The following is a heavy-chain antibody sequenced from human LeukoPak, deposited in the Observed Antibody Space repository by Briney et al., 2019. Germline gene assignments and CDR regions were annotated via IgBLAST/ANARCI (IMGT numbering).Heavy chain of an antibody. J-gene: IGHJ6*03. D-gene: IGHD2-8*01. V-gene: IGHV1-69*05. CDR2: IIPIFGTA. CDR1: GGTFSSYA. CDR3: ARGHRYCTNGVCYIRRGERLNYYYYMDV. Sequence: SVKVSCKASGGTFSSYAISWVRQAPGQGLEWMGGIIPIFGTANYAQKFQGRVTITTDESTSTAYMELSSLRSEDTAVYYCARGHRYCTNGVCYIRRGERLNYYYYMDVWGKGTTVTVSS.